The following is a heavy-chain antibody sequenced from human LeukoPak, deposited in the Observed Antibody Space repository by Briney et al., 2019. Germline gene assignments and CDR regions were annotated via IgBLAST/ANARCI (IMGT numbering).Heavy chain of an antibody. J-gene: IGHJ4*02. CDR1: VLIFSDYY. Sequence: GGSLRLFCAVSVLIFSDYYMSWIRQATGKGLEWVSYISSSCSIIYYADSVKGRFTISRDNDKNSLYLQVNSLRVEDTAVYYCAREPYYVSSGYCLDYWGQGTLVTVSS. V-gene: IGHV3-11*01. D-gene: IGHD3-22*01. CDR3: AREPYYVSSGYCLDY. CDR2: ISSSCSII.